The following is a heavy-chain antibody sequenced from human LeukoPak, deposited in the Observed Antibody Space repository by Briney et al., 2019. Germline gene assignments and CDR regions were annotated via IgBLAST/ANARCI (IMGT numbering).Heavy chain of an antibody. CDR3: AKDMATVTVFNYNWFDP. D-gene: IGHD4-17*01. J-gene: IGHJ5*02. CDR1: GFTFSSHA. Sequence: PGGSLRLSCAASGFTFSSHAMSWVRQAPGKGLEWVSAISGSGGSSYYADSVQGRFTISRDNSKNTLYLQMNSLRAEDTAVYYCAKDMATVTVFNYNWFDPWGQGTLVTVSS. CDR2: ISGSGGSS. V-gene: IGHV3-23*01.